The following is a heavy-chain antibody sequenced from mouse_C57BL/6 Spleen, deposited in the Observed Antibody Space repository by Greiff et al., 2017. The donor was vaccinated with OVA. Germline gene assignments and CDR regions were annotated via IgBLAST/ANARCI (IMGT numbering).Heavy chain of an antibody. CDR3: APITTVVDYYAMDY. CDR1: GYAFSSYW. CDR2: IYPGDGDT. V-gene: IGHV1-80*01. Sequence: VQGVESGAELVKPGASEKISCKASGYAFSSYWMNWVKQRPGKGLEWIGQIYPGDGDTNYNGKFKGKATLTADKSSSTAYMQLSSLTSEDSAVYFCAPITTVVDYYAMDYWGQGTSVTVSS. D-gene: IGHD1-1*01. J-gene: IGHJ4*01.